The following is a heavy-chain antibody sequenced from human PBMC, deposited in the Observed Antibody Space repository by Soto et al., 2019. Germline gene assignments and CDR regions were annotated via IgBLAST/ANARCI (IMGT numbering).Heavy chain of an antibody. CDR1: GFTFSSYS. Sequence: PGGSLRLSCAASGFTFSSYSMNWVRQAPGKGLEWVSYISSSSSTIYYADSVKGRFTISRDNAKNSLYLQMNSLRAEDTAVYYCARVVRGVSYWGQGTLVTVSS. J-gene: IGHJ4*02. V-gene: IGHV3-48*01. D-gene: IGHD3-10*01. CDR2: ISSSSSTI. CDR3: ARVVRGVSY.